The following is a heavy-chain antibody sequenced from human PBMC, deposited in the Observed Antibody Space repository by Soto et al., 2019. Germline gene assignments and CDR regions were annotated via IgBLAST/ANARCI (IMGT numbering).Heavy chain of an antibody. D-gene: IGHD3-9*01. Sequence: EVQLVESGGGLVQPGGSLSLSCAASGFTFSSNSMNWVRQAPGKGLEWFSYISSSSSTIYYADSVKGRFTISRDNAKNSLYLQMNSLRAEDTAVYYCARDSSYYDILTGEYYYYYGMDVRGQGTTVNVSS. CDR2: ISSSSSTI. CDR1: GFTFSSNS. V-gene: IGHV3-48*01. J-gene: IGHJ6*01. CDR3: ARDSSYYDILTGEYYYYYGMDV.